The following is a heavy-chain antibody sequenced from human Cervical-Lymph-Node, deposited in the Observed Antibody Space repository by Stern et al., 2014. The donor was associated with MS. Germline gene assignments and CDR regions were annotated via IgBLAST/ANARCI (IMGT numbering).Heavy chain of an antibody. CDR3: ARSFYDYESAALGPFDY. J-gene: IGHJ4*02. V-gene: IGHV2-70*04. CDR2: IDLDDDK. CDR1: GFSLSTSGMR. Sequence: QITLKESGPALVKPTQALTLTCTFSGFSLSTSGMRVSWIRQPPGNALEWLARIDLDDDKFYSTSLKTRLTISKDTSKNQVVFTMTNMDPVDTATYYCARSFYDYESAALGPFDYWGQGTLVTVSS. D-gene: IGHD3-22*01.